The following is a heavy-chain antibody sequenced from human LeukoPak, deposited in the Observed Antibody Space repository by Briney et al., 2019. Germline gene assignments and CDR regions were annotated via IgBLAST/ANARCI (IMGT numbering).Heavy chain of an antibody. CDR2: ITHSGRT. V-gene: IGHV4-34*01. J-gene: IGHJ5*02. D-gene: IGHD1-26*01. CDR3: ARDVGATPGWFDP. Sequence: SETLSLTCAVYGGSFSGYYWSWIRQPPGKGLEWIGEITHSGRTNYNPSLKSRVTISVDTSKNQFSLKLSSVTAADTAVYYCARDVGATPGWFDPWGQGTLVTVSS. CDR1: GGSFSGYY.